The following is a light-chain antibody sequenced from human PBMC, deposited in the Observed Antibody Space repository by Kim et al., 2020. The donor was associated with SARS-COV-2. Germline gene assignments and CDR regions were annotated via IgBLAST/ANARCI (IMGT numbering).Light chain of an antibody. J-gene: IGLJ2*01. Sequence: YELTQPPSVSVAPGKTARITCGGNNIGSKSVHWYQQKPGQAPVLVIYYDSDRPSGIPERFSGSNSGNTATLTISRVEAGDEADYYCPVWDSYSDHVVFG. CDR1: NIGSKS. CDR3: PVWDSYSDHVV. CDR2: YDS. V-gene: IGLV3-21*04.